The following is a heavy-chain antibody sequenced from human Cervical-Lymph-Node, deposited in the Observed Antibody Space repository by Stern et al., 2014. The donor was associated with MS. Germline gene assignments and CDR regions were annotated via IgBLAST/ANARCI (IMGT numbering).Heavy chain of an antibody. Sequence: ESGPTLVKPTQTLTLTCTFSGFSLSTIGVGVGWVRQPPGKALEWLALLYWDDDKRYRPSLKSRLTITKDTSKNQVLLSITNLDPVDTATYYCAHSLGAFGMDVWGQGTTVTVSS. CDR3: AHSLGAFGMDV. CDR2: LYWDDDK. CDR1: GFSLSTIGVG. V-gene: IGHV2-5*02. J-gene: IGHJ6*02.